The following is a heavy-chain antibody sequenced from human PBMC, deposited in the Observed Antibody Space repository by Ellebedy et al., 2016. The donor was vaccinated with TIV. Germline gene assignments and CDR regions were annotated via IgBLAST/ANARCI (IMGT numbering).Heavy chain of an antibody. CDR2: IYYTGST. Sequence: GSLRLSCIVSGGSISSSSHYWGWIRQPPGKGLEWIGSIYYTGSTYYNPSLKRRVTISVDTSKNQFSLNLNSLTAADTAVYYCARQGPSITMVRGVNWFDPWGQGTLVTVSS. CDR3: ARQGPSITMVRGVNWFDP. J-gene: IGHJ5*02. CDR1: GGSISSSSHY. D-gene: IGHD3-10*01. V-gene: IGHV4-39*01.